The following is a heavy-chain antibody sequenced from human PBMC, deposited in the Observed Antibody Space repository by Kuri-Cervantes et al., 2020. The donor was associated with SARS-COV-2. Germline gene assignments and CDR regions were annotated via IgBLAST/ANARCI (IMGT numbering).Heavy chain of an antibody. D-gene: IGHD2-2*01. CDR3: ARDRYRSSTSCSYWFDP. CDR1: GYTFTGYY. Sequence: ASVKVSCKASGYTFTGYYMHWVRQAPGQGLEWMGWINPNSGGTSYAQKFQGRVTMTRDTSISTAYMELSRLRSDDTAVYYCARDRYRSSTSCSYWFDPWGQGTLATVSS. CDR2: INPNSGGT. V-gene: IGHV1-2*02. J-gene: IGHJ5*02.